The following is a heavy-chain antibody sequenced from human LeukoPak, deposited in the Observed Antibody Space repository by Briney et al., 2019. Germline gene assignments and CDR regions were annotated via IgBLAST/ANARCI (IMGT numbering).Heavy chain of an antibody. CDR2: LSGSGGST. CDR3: AKFEGLCGSANTCYHFDC. Sequence: GGSLRLSCDASGFTFSTYAMSWVRQAPGEGLEWVSGLSGSGGSTWYADSVKGRFTISRDNSKNTVYLHMNSLRAEDTAVYYCAKFEGLCGSANTCYHFDCCGQGTLVTVSS. V-gene: IGHV3-23*01. CDR1: GFTFSTYA. D-gene: IGHD2-2*01. J-gene: IGHJ4*02.